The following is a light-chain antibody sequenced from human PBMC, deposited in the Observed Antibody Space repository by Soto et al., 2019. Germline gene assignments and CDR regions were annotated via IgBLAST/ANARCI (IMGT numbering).Light chain of an antibody. CDR1: QSVSRSY. CDR2: GAS. Sequence: IVLTQSPGTVSLSPGARATLSCRDSQSVSRSYLAWYQQKPGQAPRLRIYGASSRATGIPDRVSGRGSGTDFTLTISRLEPEDVAVYYCQQYGSSSITFGQGTRLEIK. V-gene: IGKV3-20*01. J-gene: IGKJ5*01. CDR3: QQYGSSSIT.